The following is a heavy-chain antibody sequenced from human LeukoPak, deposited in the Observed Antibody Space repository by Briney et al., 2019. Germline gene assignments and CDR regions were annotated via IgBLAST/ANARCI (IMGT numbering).Heavy chain of an antibody. V-gene: IGHV5-51*01. CDR3: TKATTSSLSFFDF. CDR2: INPGDYDA. CDR1: GYSFSSYW. Sequence: GESLKISCKASGYSFSSYWIGWVRQMPGKGLEWMAIINPGDYDARYSPSFQGQVTVSADRSISTAYMQWSTLKASDTATYYCTKATTSSLSFFDFWGQGTLVTVPS. D-gene: IGHD1-26*01. J-gene: IGHJ4*02.